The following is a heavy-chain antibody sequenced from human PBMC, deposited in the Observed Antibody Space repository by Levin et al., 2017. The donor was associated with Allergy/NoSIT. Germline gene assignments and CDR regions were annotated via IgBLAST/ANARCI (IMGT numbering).Heavy chain of an antibody. V-gene: IGHV1-69*06. D-gene: IGHD1-26*01. CDR3: ARGGTIVLDRVGATGYYFDY. J-gene: IGHJ4*02. CDR2: IIPIFGTA. Sequence: PGESLKISCKASGGTFSSYAISWVRQAPGQGLEWMGGIIPIFGTANYAQKFQGRVTITADKSTSTAYMELSSLRSEDTAVYYCARGGTIVLDRVGATGYYFDYWGQGTLVTVSS. CDR1: GGTFSSYA.